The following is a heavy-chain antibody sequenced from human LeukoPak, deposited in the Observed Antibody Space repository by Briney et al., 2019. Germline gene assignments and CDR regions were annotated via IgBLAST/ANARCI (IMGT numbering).Heavy chain of an antibody. J-gene: IGHJ4*02. CDR3: ARDLSSGRSFSSASYYFDY. Sequence: GGSLTLSCAASEFTFSNYEMTWVRQPPGRGREWVSYISSSGSTVYYEDSVKGRFTISRDNAKNALYLQMHSLRGEDTAVYYCARDLSSGRSFSSASYYFDYWGQGTLVTVSS. CDR2: ISSSGSTV. CDR1: EFTFSNYE. D-gene: IGHD6-19*01. V-gene: IGHV3-48*03.